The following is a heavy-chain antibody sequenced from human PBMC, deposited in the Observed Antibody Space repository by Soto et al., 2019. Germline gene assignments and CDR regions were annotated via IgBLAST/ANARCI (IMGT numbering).Heavy chain of an antibody. D-gene: IGHD2-8*01. CDR1: GFTFSSYA. Sequence: PEGSLRLSCAASGFTFSSYAMSWVRQAPGKGLEWVSAISGSGGSTYYADSVKGRFTISRDNSKNTLYLQMNSLRAEDTAVYYCAKTQWEVYVIGLRDISFDYWGQGTLVTVSP. CDR2: ISGSGGST. CDR3: AKTQWEVYVIGLRDISFDY. J-gene: IGHJ4*02. V-gene: IGHV3-23*01.